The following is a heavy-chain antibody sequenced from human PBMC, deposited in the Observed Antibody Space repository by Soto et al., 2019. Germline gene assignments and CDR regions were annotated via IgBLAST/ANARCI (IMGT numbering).Heavy chain of an antibody. CDR1: GFTFSSYG. CDR3: AKDRRVVAVAAPFDY. Sequence: GGSLRLSCVASGFTFSSYGMHWVRQAPGKGLEWVAIISYDGSNKYYADSVKGRFTISRDNSKNTLYLQMNSLRAEDTAVYYCAKDRRVVAVAAPFDYWGQGTLVTVSS. D-gene: IGHD6-19*01. V-gene: IGHV3-30*18. CDR2: ISYDGSNK. J-gene: IGHJ4*02.